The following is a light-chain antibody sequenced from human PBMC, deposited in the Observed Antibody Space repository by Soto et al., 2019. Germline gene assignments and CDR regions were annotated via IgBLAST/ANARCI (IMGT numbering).Light chain of an antibody. J-gene: IGKJ2*01. CDR2: AAS. V-gene: IGKV1-39*01. CDR1: QSISSY. Sequence: DIPMTQSPSSLSASVGDRVTITCRASQSISSYLNWYQQKPGKAPKLLIYAASSLQSGVPSRFSGSGSETDFTLTISSLQPEDFATDYCQQSYSTLMYTFGQGTKLEIK. CDR3: QQSYSTLMYT.